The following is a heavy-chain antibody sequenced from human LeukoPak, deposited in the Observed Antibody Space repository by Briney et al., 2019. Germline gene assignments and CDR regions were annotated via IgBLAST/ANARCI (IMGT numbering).Heavy chain of an antibody. Sequence: GGSLRLSCAASGFTYSSYSMNWVRQAPGKGLEWVSYISSSSSTIYYADSVKGRFTISRDNAKNSLYLQMNSLRAEDTAVYYCARDGSSSWYELVGDNWFDPWGQGTLVTVSS. CDR2: ISSSSSTI. CDR3: ARDGSSSWYELVGDNWFDP. J-gene: IGHJ5*02. CDR1: GFTYSSYS. V-gene: IGHV3-48*04. D-gene: IGHD6-13*01.